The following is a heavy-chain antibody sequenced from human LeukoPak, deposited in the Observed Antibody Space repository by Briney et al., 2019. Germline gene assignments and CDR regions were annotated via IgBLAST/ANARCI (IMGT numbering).Heavy chain of an antibody. V-gene: IGHV3-23*01. J-gene: IGHJ4*02. CDR2: ISGSGGST. CDR3: ARELGYDILYYFDY. CDR1: GFTFSSYG. D-gene: IGHD3-3*01. Sequence: PGGSLRLSCAASGFTFSSYGMSWVRQAPGKGLEWVSAISGSGGSTYYADSVKGRFTISRDNSKNTLYLQMNSLRAEDTAVYYCARELGYDILYYFDYWGQGTLVTVSS.